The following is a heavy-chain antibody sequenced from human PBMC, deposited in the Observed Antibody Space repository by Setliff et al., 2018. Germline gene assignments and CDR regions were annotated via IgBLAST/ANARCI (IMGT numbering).Heavy chain of an antibody. J-gene: IGHJ5*02. CDR2: IYYSGST. V-gene: IGHV4-31*03. CDR1: GGSISSGGYY. D-gene: IGHD4-4*01. Sequence: PSETLSLTCTVSGGSISSGGYYWSWIRQHPGKGLEWIGYIYYSGSTYYNPSLKSRVTISVDTSKNQFSLKLSSVTAADTAVYYCARGSYRTSNWFDPWGQGTLVTVSS. CDR3: ARGSYRTSNWFDP.